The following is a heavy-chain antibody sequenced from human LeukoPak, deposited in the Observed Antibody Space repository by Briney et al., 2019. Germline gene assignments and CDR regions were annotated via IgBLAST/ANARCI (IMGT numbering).Heavy chain of an antibody. V-gene: IGHV5-51*01. Sequence: GESLKISCQGSGYSFTSYWIGRERQMPGKGLEWMGIMYPGDSETRYSPSFQSQVTISADKSISTAYLQWSSLKASDTAMYYCATTLYSGIYGDAFDIWGQGTMVTVSS. CDR3: ATTLYSGIYGDAFDI. CDR2: MYPGDSET. D-gene: IGHD1-26*01. J-gene: IGHJ3*02. CDR1: GYSFTSYW.